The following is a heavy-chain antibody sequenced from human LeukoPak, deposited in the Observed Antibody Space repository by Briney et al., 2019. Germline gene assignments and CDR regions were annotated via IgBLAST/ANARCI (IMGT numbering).Heavy chain of an antibody. D-gene: IGHD6-13*01. J-gene: IGHJ4*02. V-gene: IGHV3-23*01. Sequence: GGSLRLSCAASGLTFSFYAMSWVRQAPGRGPEWVSGIRASGGETYYADSVKGRFTVSRDKSRNTLDLQMNSLRAEDTAVYYCAKYDNSWYERGYFDYWGQGALVTVSS. CDR2: IRASGGET. CDR3: AKYDNSWYERGYFDY. CDR1: GLTFSFYA.